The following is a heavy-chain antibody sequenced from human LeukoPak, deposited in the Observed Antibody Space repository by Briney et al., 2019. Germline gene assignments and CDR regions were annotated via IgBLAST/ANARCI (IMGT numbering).Heavy chain of an antibody. J-gene: IGHJ6*02. D-gene: IGHD6-19*01. CDR3: AGVAVDNTYYYGMDV. CDR2: INPNSGGT. V-gene: IGHV1-2*02. Sequence: ASVKVSCKASGYTFTGYYIHWVRQAPGQGLEWMGWINPNSGGTNYAQKFQGRVTMTRDTSISTAYMELSRLRSDDTAVYYCAGVAVDNTYYYGMDVWGQGTTVTVSS. CDR1: GYTFTGYY.